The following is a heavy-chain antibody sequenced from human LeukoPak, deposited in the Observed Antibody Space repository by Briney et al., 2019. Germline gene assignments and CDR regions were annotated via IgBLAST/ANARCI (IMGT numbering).Heavy chain of an antibody. CDR3: GRDTGDGYNSYFDY. Sequence: GGSLRLSCAASGFTFSTYWIHWLRQTPEKGLVWVSRISSDGSRTTYADSVKGRFTISRDNAKNTVYLQMSSLRAEDTAVYYCGRDTGDGYNSYFDYWGQGTMVTVSA. J-gene: IGHJ4*02. V-gene: IGHV3-74*01. CDR2: ISSDGSRT. D-gene: IGHD5-24*01. CDR1: GFTFSTYW.